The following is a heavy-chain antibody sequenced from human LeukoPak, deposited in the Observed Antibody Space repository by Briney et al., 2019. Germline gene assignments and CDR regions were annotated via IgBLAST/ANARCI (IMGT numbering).Heavy chain of an antibody. CDR2: IYTSGST. Sequence: PSETLSLTCTVSGGSISSGSYYWSWIRQPAGKGLEWIGRIYTSGSTNYNPSLKSRVTISVDTSKNQFSLKLSSVTAADTAVYYCAVGDFWSGYFAYWGQGTLVTVSS. J-gene: IGHJ4*02. V-gene: IGHV4-61*02. CDR3: AVGDFWSGYFAY. D-gene: IGHD3-3*01. CDR1: GGSISSGSYY.